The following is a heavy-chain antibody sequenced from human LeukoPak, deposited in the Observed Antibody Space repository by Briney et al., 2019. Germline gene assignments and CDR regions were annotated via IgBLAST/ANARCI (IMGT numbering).Heavy chain of an antibody. D-gene: IGHD6-13*01. CDR1: GGSIGSYY. V-gene: IGHV4-59*12. J-gene: IGHJ3*02. CDR3: ARSYSSSWYRGGGYAFDI. CDR2: IYYTGST. Sequence: SETLSLTCTVSGGSIGSYYWSWIRQPPGKGLEWIGFIYYTGSTNYNPSLKSRVTMSVDTSKNQFSLKLSSVTAADTAVYYCARSYSSSWYRGGGYAFDIWGQGTMVTVSS.